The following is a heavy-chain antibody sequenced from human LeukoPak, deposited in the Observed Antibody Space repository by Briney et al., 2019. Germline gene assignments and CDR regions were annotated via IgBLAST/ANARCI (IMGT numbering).Heavy chain of an antibody. CDR2: IYYSGST. D-gene: IGHD4-11*01. V-gene: IGHV4-59*08. CDR1: GGSISSYY. Sequence: SETLSLTCTVSGGSISSYYWSWIRQPPGKGLEWIGYIYYSGSTNYNPSLKSRVTVSVDTSKNQFSLKLSSVTAADTAVYYCASSTTKAYYYYYMDVWGKGTTVTVSS. CDR3: ASSTTKAYYYYYMDV. J-gene: IGHJ6*03.